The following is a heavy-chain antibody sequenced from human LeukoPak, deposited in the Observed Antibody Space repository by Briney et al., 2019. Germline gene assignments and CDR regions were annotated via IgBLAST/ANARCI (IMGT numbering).Heavy chain of an antibody. CDR3: ARDRVVYAIEGFDP. CDR1: GGTFISYA. D-gene: IGHD2-8*02. Sequence: GSSVKVSCKASGGTFISYAISWVRQAPGQGLEWMGGIIPIFGTANYAQKFQGRVTITADESTSTAYMELSSLRSADTAVYYCARDRVVYAIEGFDPWGQGTLVTVSS. J-gene: IGHJ5*02. CDR2: IIPIFGTA. V-gene: IGHV1-69*01.